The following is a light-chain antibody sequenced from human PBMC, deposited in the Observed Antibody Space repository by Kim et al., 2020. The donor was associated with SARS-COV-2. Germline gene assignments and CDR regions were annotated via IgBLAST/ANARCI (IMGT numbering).Light chain of an antibody. Sequence: PGERATLSCRASQSVDSSYLAWYQQKPGHAPRLFIYATSARATGVPERFSGSGSGTDFTLTITTLEPEDSAVYYCQQYSPSPTWTFGQGTKVDIK. CDR1: QSVDSSY. V-gene: IGKV3-20*01. CDR2: ATS. J-gene: IGKJ1*01. CDR3: QQYSPSPTWT.